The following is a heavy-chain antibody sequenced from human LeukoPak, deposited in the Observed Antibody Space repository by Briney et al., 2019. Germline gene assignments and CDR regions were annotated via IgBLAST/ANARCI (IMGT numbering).Heavy chain of an antibody. CDR1: GFSVSSNY. CDR2: IYTGGNT. J-gene: IGHJ4*02. CDR3: ASISDLLFYFDS. Sequence: GGSLRLSCAASGFSVSSNYTSWVRQAPGKGLEWVSLIYTGGNTYYADSVKGRLTLSRDNSKNTVYLQMNSLRVEDTAMYYCASISDLLFYFDSWGQGTLVTVSS. V-gene: IGHV3-66*01.